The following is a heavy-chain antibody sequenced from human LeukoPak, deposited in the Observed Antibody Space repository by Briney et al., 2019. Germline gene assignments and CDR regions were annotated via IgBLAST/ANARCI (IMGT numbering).Heavy chain of an antibody. D-gene: IGHD2-2*01. J-gene: IGHJ4*02. CDR2: ISGSGDST. V-gene: IGHV3-23*01. Sequence: GGTLRLSCAASGFTFRSYGMTWVRQAPGKGLEWVSTISGSGDSTYYADSVKGRFTISRNNSRNTLYLQMNSLRAGDTAVYYCAKSFRSTSLDYWGQGTLVTVSS. CDR3: AKSFRSTSLDY. CDR1: GFTFRSYG.